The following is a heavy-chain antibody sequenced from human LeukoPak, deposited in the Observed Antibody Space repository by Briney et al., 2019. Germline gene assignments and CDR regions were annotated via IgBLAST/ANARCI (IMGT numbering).Heavy chain of an antibody. CDR1: GFTFSSYS. D-gene: IGHD5-18*01. Sequence: GGSLRPSCAASGFTFSSYSMNWVRQAPGKGLEWVSSISSSSSYIYYADSVKGRFTISRDNAKNSLYLQMNSLRAEDTAVYYCARDRIQLLDYWGQGTLVTVSS. J-gene: IGHJ4*02. CDR2: ISSSSSYI. CDR3: ARDRIQLLDY. V-gene: IGHV3-21*01.